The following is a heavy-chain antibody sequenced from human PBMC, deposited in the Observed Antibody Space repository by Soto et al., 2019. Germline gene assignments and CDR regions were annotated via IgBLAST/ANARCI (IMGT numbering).Heavy chain of an antibody. V-gene: IGHV3-13*01. D-gene: IGHD6-13*01. CDR2: IGTTGDT. CDR3: ARVRGQQFVDWYFDL. J-gene: IGHJ2*01. CDR1: GFTFRNYD. Sequence: EVQLVESGGGLKQPGESLRLSCAASGFTFRNYDMHWVRQVTGNGLEWVSGIGTTGDTYYPGSVKGRFTISRENAKNSMYLQMSSLRPEDTAVYFCARVRGQQFVDWYFDLWGRGTLVTVSS.